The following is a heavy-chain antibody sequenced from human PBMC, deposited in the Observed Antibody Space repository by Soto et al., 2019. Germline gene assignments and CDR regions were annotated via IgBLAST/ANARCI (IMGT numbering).Heavy chain of an antibody. CDR3: ERDAGGPYDD. CDR2: IYYSGST. D-gene: IGHD2-15*01. CDR1: GAPITINC. V-gene: IGHV4-59*01. Sequence: PSETLSLTCTVSGAPITINCWSWIRQAPGKGLEWIGYIYYSGSTTYNPSLKSRVTMSADTSKDQFSLKLNSVTAADTAVYYCERDAGGPYDDWGTGILVNVSS. J-gene: IGHJ4*01.